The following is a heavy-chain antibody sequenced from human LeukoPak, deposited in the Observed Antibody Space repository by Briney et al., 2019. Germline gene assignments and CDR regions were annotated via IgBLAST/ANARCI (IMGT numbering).Heavy chain of an antibody. V-gene: IGHV5-51*01. D-gene: IGHD2-15*01. J-gene: IGHJ4*02. Sequence: LGESLKISCKGSGYSLTSYWIGWVRQMPGRGLEWMGIIYPGESDTRYSPSFQGQVTISADKSTSTAYLQWSSLKASDTAMYYCARRRGGHSFDYWGQGTLVTVSS. CDR2: IYPGESDT. CDR1: GYSLTSYW. CDR3: ARRRGGHSFDY.